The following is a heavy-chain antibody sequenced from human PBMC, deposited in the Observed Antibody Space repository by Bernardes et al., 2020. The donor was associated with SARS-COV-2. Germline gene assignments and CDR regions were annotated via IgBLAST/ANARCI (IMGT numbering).Heavy chain of an antibody. D-gene: IGHD1-1*01. Sequence: SETLSLTCTVSGGSLSSYYWNFIRQPAGKGLEWIGRIYTSGTTNYNPSLKSRVTMSVDRSKNQFSLKLTSVTAADTAVYYCAREGYNWSADYDYNAMDVWGQGTTVTVSS. J-gene: IGHJ6*02. CDR1: GGSLSSYY. CDR3: AREGYNWSADYDYNAMDV. CDR2: IYTSGTT. V-gene: IGHV4-4*07.